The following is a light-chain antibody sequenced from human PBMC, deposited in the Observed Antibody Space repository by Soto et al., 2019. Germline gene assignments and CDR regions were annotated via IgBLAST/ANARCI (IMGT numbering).Light chain of an antibody. CDR3: CSYAGSSTYV. CDR1: NSDVGGYNF. J-gene: IGLJ1*01. Sequence: QAVLTKPASVSGSPGQSITISCTGTNSDVGGYNFVSWYQQHPDKAPKVIIYEGSKRPSGVSNRFSGSKSGNTASLTISGLQAEDEADYYCCSYAGSSTYVFGTGTKVTGL. CDR2: EGS. V-gene: IGLV2-23*01.